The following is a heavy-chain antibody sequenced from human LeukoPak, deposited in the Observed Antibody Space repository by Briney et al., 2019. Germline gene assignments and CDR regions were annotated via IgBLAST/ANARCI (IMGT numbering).Heavy chain of an antibody. CDR2: IYCSGST. Sequence: SETLSLTCTVSGDSVSSYFWSWIRQPPGKGLEWIGHIYCSGSTNYNPSLKSQVTISVDTSKNQFSLKLNSVTAADTAVYYCARRGSSWSTIDYWGQGTLVTVAS. D-gene: IGHD6-13*01. CDR1: GDSVSSYF. J-gene: IGHJ4*02. V-gene: IGHV4-59*08. CDR3: ARRGSSWSTIDY.